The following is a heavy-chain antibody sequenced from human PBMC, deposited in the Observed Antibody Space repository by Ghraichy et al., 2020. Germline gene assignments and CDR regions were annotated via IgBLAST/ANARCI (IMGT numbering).Heavy chain of an antibody. CDR1: GGSFSGYY. CDR2: INHSGST. D-gene: IGHD3-22*01. Sequence: SETLSLTCAVYGGSFSGYYWSWIRQPPGKGLEWIGEINHSGSTNYNPSLKSRVTISVDTSKNQFSLKLSYVTAADTAVYYCAGYYDSSGYSFDYWGQGTLVTVSS. V-gene: IGHV4-34*01. CDR3: AGYYDSSGYSFDY. J-gene: IGHJ4*02.